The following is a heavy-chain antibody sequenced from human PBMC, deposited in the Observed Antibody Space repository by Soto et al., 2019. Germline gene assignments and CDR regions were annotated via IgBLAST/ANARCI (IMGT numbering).Heavy chain of an antibody. CDR2: ISYDGSNK. D-gene: IGHD2-2*01. Sequence: VGSLRLSCAASGFTFSSYAMHWVRQAPGKGLEWVAVISYDGSNKYYADSVKGRFTISRDNSKNTLYLQMNSLRAEDTAVYYCARVGAYCSSTSCYQSPFDYWGQGTLVTVSS. CDR1: GFTFSSYA. J-gene: IGHJ4*02. V-gene: IGHV3-30-3*01. CDR3: ARVGAYCSSTSCYQSPFDY.